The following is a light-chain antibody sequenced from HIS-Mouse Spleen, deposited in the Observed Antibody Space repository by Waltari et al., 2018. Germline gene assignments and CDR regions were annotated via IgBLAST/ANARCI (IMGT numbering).Light chain of an antibody. V-gene: IGLV2-23*01. CDR1: SSHVGSYNL. Sequence: QSALTQPASVSGSPGQSITISCTGTSSHVGSYNLVSWYQQHPAKAPKLMIYEGSKRPSGVSNRFSGSKSGNTASLTISGLQAEDEADYYCCSYAGSSTFVVFGGGTKLTVL. CDR2: EGS. CDR3: CSYAGSSTFVV. J-gene: IGLJ2*01.